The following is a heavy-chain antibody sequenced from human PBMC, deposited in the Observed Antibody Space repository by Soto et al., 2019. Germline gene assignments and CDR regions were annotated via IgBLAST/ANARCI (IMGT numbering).Heavy chain of an antibody. CDR3: ARLPKGSMVTS. CDR1: GFIFRTYG. CDR2: IYSSGTFI. J-gene: IGHJ4*02. D-gene: IGHD2-21*02. Sequence: ESGGGLVKPGGSLRLSCTASGFIFRTYGMTWVRQAPGKGLEWVSSIYSSGTFIYYADSVKGRFTISRDDAKNSLFLQMNSLRDEDTAVYYCARLPKGSMVTSWGQGTLVTVSS. V-gene: IGHV3-21*01.